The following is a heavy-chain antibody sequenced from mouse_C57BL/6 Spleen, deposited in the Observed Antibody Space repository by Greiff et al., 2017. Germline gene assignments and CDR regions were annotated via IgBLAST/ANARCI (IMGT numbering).Heavy chain of an antibody. CDR3: ARRFITTVGMDY. CDR2: IDPSDSYT. J-gene: IGHJ4*01. V-gene: IGHV1-69*01. D-gene: IGHD1-1*01. CDR1: GYTFTSYW. Sequence: QVQLQQPGAELVMPGASVKLSCKASGYTFTSYWMHWVKQRPGQGLEWIGEIDPSDSYTNYNQKFKGKSTLTVDKSSSTAYMQLSSLTSEDSAVYYCARRFITTVGMDYWGQGTSVTVSS.